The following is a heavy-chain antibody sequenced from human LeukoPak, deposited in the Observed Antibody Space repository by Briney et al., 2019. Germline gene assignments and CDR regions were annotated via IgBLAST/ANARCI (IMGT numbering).Heavy chain of an antibody. J-gene: IGHJ4*02. V-gene: IGHV3-74*01. CDR2: INSDGSST. D-gene: IGHD2-15*01. CDR3: ARLGYCSGGSCFN. Sequence: PGGSLRLSCAASGFTFSSYGMHWVRQAPGKGLVWVSRINSDGSSTSYADSVRGRFTISRDNAKNTLYLQMNSLRAEDTAVCYCARLGYCSGGSCFNWGQGTLVTVSS. CDR1: GFTFSSYG.